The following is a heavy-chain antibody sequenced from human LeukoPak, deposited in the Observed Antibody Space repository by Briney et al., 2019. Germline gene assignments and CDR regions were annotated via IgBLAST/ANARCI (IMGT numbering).Heavy chain of an antibody. CDR1: GYTFTSYG. CDR2: ISGYNGNT. D-gene: IGHD2-15*01. J-gene: IGHJ6*03. V-gene: IGHV1-18*01. Sequence: ASVKVSCKASGYTFTSYGISWVRQAPGQGLEWMGWISGYNGNTNYAQKLKGRVTMTTDTSTSTAYMELRSLRSDDTAVYYCARDLGRRCSGGRCYYYYNYMDVWGKGTTVTISS. CDR3: ARDLGRRCSGGRCYYYYNYMDV.